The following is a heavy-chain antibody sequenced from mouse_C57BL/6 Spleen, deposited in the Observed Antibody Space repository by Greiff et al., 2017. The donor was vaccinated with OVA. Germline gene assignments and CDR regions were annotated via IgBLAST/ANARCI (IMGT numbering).Heavy chain of an antibody. V-gene: IGHV3-6*01. CDR3: ARRGYGSTWYFDV. CDR1: GYSITSGYY. J-gene: IGHJ1*03. D-gene: IGHD1-1*01. CDR2: ISYDGSN. Sequence: EVKLQESGPGLVKPSQSLSLTCSVTGYSITSGYYWNWIRQFPGNKLEWMGYISYDGSNNYNPSLKNRISITRDTSKNQFFLKLNSVTTEDTATYYCARRGYGSTWYFDVWGTGTTVTVSS.